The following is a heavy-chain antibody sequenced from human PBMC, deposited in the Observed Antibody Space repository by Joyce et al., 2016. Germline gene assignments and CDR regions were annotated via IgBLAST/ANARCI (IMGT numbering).Heavy chain of an antibody. Sequence: QGQLVESGGGVVQPGRSLRLSCAASGFTFSNYGMHWVRQAQGKGLEWVEVISYDGSNKHYGDSVKGRFTISRDNSKNTLYLQMNSLRTEDTAVYFCAGGILTGYFDYWGQGTLVSVSS. CDR1: GFTFSNYG. D-gene: IGHD3-9*01. CDR2: ISYDGSNK. CDR3: AGGILTGYFDY. J-gene: IGHJ4*02. V-gene: IGHV3-30*03.